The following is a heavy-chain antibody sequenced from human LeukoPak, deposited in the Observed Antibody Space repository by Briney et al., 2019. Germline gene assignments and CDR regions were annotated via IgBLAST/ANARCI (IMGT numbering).Heavy chain of an antibody. CDR3: ARVGCSSTSCYGYYYYYMDV. CDR1: GYTFSSYD. Sequence: ASVKDSSKASGYTFSSYDINWVRQATGQGLEWMGWMNPNSGNTGYAQKFQGRVTMTRNTSISTAYMELSSLRSEDTAVYYCARVGCSSTSCYGYYYYYMDVWGKGTTVTVSS. V-gene: IGHV1-8*01. J-gene: IGHJ6*03. CDR2: MNPNSGNT. D-gene: IGHD2-2*01.